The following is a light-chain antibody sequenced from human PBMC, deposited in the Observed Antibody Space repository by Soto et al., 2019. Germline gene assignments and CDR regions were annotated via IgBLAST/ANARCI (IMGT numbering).Light chain of an antibody. CDR1: QSVRSD. Sequence: EIVMTQSPATLSVSPGERATLSCRASQSVRSDLAWYQQKPGQAPRLLIYGASTRATGVPARFSGSGSGTEFTLTISSLQSEDFALYYCHQYNNWPRTFGQGTKVEIK. CDR2: GAS. J-gene: IGKJ1*01. V-gene: IGKV3-15*01. CDR3: HQYNNWPRT.